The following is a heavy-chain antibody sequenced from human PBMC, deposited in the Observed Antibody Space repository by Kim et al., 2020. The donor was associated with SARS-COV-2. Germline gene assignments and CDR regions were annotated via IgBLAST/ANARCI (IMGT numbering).Heavy chain of an antibody. Sequence: SVRRRFTISRDNAKDTLFLQMDSLRAEDTAVYYCARTAYGGNSGSWYFDLWGRGTLVTVSS. V-gene: IGHV3-74*01. D-gene: IGHD4-17*01. J-gene: IGHJ2*01. CDR3: ARTAYGGNSGSWYFDL.